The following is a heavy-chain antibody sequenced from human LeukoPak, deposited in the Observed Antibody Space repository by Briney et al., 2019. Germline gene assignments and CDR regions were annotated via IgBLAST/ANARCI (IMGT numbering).Heavy chain of an antibody. V-gene: IGHV3-33*06. CDR3: AKPIGYSSYEPLDY. D-gene: IGHD5-12*01. CDR1: GFTFSSYD. Sequence: GGSLRLSCAASGFTFSSYDMHWVRQAPGKGLEWVAVIWYDGSIKYFADSVKGRFTISRGNSKNTLYLQINSLRAEDTAVYYCAKPIGYSSYEPLDYWGQGTLVTVSS. J-gene: IGHJ4*02. CDR2: IWYDGSIK.